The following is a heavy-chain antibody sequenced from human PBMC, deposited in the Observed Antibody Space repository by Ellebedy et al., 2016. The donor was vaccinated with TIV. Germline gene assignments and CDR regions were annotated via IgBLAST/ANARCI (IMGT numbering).Heavy chain of an antibody. V-gene: IGHV3-66*01. Sequence: GESLKISCAASGFSVGSNYMIWVRQAPGKGLEWVSVMYSGGGTYYADPVKGRFTMYRDNSKNTLYLQMNSLRAEDTAVYHCARGITAFFYAINVWGQGTTVTVSS. CDR1: GFSVGSNY. J-gene: IGHJ6*02. CDR3: ARGITAFFYAINV. CDR2: MYSGGGT. D-gene: IGHD3-3*01.